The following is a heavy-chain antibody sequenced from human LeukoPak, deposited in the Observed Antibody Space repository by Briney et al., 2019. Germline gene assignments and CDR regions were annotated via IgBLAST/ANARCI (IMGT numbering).Heavy chain of an antibody. CDR1: GGSISSGSYY. V-gene: IGHV4-61*02. CDR3: ARAYSSGWAGMDV. CDR2: IYTSGST. D-gene: IGHD6-19*01. J-gene: IGHJ6*02. Sequence: ASQTLSLTCTVSGGSISSGSYYWGWIRQPAGKGLEWIGRIYTSGSTNYNPSLKSRVTISVDTSKDQFSLKLSSVTAADTAVYYCARAYSSGWAGMDVWGQGTTVTVSS.